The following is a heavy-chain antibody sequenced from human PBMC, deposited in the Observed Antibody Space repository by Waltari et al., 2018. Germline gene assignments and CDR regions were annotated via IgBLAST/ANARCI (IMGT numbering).Heavy chain of an antibody. J-gene: IGHJ6*02. CDR3: ATGSGMGYYYYYGMDV. D-gene: IGHD3-10*01. CDR2: INAGNGNT. Sequence: QVQLVQSGAEVKKPGASVKVSCKASGYTFTSYAMHWVRQAPGQRLEWMGWINAGNGNTKYSQKFQGRVTITRDTSASTAYMELSSLRSEDTAVYYCATGSGMGYYYYYGMDVWGQGTTVTVSS. V-gene: IGHV1-3*01. CDR1: GYTFTSYA.